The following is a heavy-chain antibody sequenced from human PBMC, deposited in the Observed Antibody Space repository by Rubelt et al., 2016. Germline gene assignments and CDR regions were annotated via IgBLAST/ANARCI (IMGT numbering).Heavy chain of an antibody. V-gene: IGHV1-3*01. J-gene: IGHJ1*01. CDR3: ARARGSSWYFQH. CDR2: INAGNGNT. D-gene: IGHD6-13*01. Sequence: LEWMGWINAGNGNTKYSQKFQGRVTITRDTSASTAYMELSSLRSEDTAVYYCARARGSSWYFQHWGQGTPVTVSS.